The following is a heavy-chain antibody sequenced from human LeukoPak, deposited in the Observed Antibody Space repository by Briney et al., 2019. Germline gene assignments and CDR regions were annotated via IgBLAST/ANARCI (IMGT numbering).Heavy chain of an antibody. CDR3: AKGGHHSYFDP. J-gene: IGHJ5*02. V-gene: IGHV3-23*01. CDR2: VSGFGGST. Sequence: SGGSLRLSCAASGFTFSINAVSWVRQAPGKGLEWVSTVSGFGGSTFYADSVKGRFTISRDNSKNTLYLQMNGLRAEDTALYYCAKGGHHSYFDPWGQGTLVTVSS. CDR1: GFTFSINA. D-gene: IGHD3-10*01.